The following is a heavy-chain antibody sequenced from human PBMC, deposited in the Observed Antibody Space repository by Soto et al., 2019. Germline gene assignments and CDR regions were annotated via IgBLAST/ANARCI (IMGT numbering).Heavy chain of an antibody. Sequence: QVQLVQSGAEVKKPGSSVKVSCKASGGTFSSYTISWVRQAPGQGLEWMGRIIPILGIANYAQKFQGRVTITADKSTSTAYMELSSLRSEDTAVYYCARVPAATLFGPYYMDVWGKGTTVTVSS. CDR2: IIPILGIA. D-gene: IGHD2-15*01. V-gene: IGHV1-69*02. CDR3: ARVPAATLFGPYYMDV. J-gene: IGHJ6*03. CDR1: GGTFSSYT.